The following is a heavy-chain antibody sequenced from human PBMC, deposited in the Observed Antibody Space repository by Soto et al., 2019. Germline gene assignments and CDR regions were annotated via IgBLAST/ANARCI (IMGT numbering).Heavy chain of an antibody. V-gene: IGHV3-74*01. J-gene: IGHJ3*01. CDR1: EFTFRSYW. Sequence: EVQLVDSGGGLVQPGGSLRLSCAASEFTFRSYWMHWVRQSPGKGLVWVSRISGDGSSTNYADSVKGRFTISRDNAKNTVYLKIDSLRAEDTAVYYCARSLPGTYGAFDLWGQGTMFNVSS. CDR3: ARSLPGTYGAFDL. D-gene: IGHD1-7*01. CDR2: ISGDGSST.